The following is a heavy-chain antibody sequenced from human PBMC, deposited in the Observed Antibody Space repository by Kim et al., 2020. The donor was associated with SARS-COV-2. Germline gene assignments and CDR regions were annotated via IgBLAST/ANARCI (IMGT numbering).Heavy chain of an antibody. CDR2: IYYSGST. CDR3: ARSYSNYGNWFDP. J-gene: IGHJ5*02. CDR1: GGSISSYY. D-gene: IGHD4-4*01. Sequence: SETLSLTCTVSGGSISSYYWSWIRQPPGKGLEWIGYIYYSGSTNYNPSLKSRVTISVDTSKNQFSLKLSSVTAADTAVYYCARSYSNYGNWFDPWGQGTLVTVSS. V-gene: IGHV4-59*13.